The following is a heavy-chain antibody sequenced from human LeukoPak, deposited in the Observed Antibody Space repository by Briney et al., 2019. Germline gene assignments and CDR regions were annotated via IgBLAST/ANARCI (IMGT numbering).Heavy chain of an antibody. CDR3: AREGGDGGSCYSFHCFDY. J-gene: IGHJ4*02. CDR1: GGTFSSYA. V-gene: IGHV1-69*06. Sequence: SVKVSCKASGGTFSSYAISWVRQAPGQGLEWMGGIIPIFGTANYAQKFQGRVTITADKSTSTAYMELSSLRSEDTAVYYCAREGGDGGSCYSFHCFDYWGQGTLVTVSS. D-gene: IGHD2-15*01. CDR2: IIPIFGTA.